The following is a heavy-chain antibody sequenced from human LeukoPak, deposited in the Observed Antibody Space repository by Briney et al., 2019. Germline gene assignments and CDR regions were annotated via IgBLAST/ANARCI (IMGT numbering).Heavy chain of an antibody. CDR1: GGSISSYY. D-gene: IGHD3-22*01. V-gene: IGHV4-4*07. CDR3: ARSRDDSSGKFFGYYYMDV. Sequence: PSETLSLTCTVSGGSISSYYWSWIRQPAGKGLEWIGRIYTSGSTNYNPSLKSRVTMSVDTSKNQFSLKLSSVTAADTAVYYCARSRDDSSGKFFGYYYMDVWGKGTTVTISS. J-gene: IGHJ6*03. CDR2: IYTSGST.